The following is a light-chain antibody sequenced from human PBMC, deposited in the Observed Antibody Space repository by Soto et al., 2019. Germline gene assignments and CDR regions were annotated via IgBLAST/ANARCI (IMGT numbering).Light chain of an antibody. CDR2: GAS. V-gene: IGKV3-20*01. J-gene: IGKJ4*01. CDR1: QSVSSSY. Sequence: EIVLTQSPGTLSLSPGERATLSCRASQSVSSSYLAWYQQKPGQAPRLLIYGASSRATGTPDRFSGSGSGTDFTLTISRLEPEDFEVYYCQQYGSSPSFGGGTKVEIK. CDR3: QQYGSSPS.